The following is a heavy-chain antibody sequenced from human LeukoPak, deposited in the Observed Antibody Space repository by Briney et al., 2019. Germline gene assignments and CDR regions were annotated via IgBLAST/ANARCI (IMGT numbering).Heavy chain of an antibody. CDR3: ARVGATAQDYYGMDV. D-gene: IGHD5-12*01. J-gene: IGHJ6*02. Sequence: SETLSLTCTVSGGSISSHYWSWIRQPPGKGLEWIGYIYYSGSTNYNPSLKSRVTISVDTSKNQFSLKLSSVTAADTAVYYCARVGATAQDYYGMDVWGQGTTVTVSS. CDR1: GGSISSHY. V-gene: IGHV4-59*11. CDR2: IYYSGST.